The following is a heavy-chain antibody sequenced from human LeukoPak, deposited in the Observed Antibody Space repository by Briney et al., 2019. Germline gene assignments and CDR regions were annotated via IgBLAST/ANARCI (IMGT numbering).Heavy chain of an antibody. V-gene: IGHV3-23*01. CDR3: AKDIAAAGSSFFDY. Sequence: PGGSLRLSCAASGFTFTSYAMSWVRQAPGRGLEWVSSIRGSGGSTYYADSVKGRFTISRDNSKNTLYLQMNGLRAEDTAVYYCAKDIAAAGSSFFDYWGQGALVTVSS. D-gene: IGHD6-13*01. J-gene: IGHJ4*02. CDR2: IRGSGGST. CDR1: GFTFTSYA.